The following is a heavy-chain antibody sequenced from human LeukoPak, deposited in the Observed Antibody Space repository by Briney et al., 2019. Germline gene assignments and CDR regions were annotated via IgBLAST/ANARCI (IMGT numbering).Heavy chain of an antibody. CDR3: AKGAGIVVVVAAKDAFDI. J-gene: IGHJ3*02. D-gene: IGHD2-15*01. CDR2: ISGSGGST. V-gene: IGHV3-23*01. Sequence: GGSLRLSCAASGFTFSSYAMSWVRQAPGKGLEWASAISGSGGSTYYADSVKGRFTISRDNSKNTLYLQMNSLRAEDTAVYYCAKGAGIVVVVAAKDAFDIWGQGTMVTVSS. CDR1: GFTFSSYA.